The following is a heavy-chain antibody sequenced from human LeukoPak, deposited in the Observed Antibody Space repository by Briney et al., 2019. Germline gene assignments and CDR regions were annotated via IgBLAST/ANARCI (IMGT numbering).Heavy chain of an antibody. D-gene: IGHD2-15*01. CDR1: GFTFDDYA. CDR3: ARSCSGGSCYRGMYYFDY. V-gene: IGHV3-9*01. Sequence: GGSLRLSCAASGFTFDDYAMHWVRQAPGKGLEWVSGISWSSGSTAYADSVKGRFTISRDNAKNSLYLQMNSLRAEDTAVYYCARSCSGGSCYRGMYYFDYWGQGTLVTVSS. J-gene: IGHJ4*02. CDR2: ISWSSGST.